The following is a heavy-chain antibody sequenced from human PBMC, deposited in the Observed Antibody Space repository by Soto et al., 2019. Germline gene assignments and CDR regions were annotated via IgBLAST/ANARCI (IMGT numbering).Heavy chain of an antibody. J-gene: IGHJ6*02. CDR2: ISYDGSNK. V-gene: IGHV3-30*18. CDR3: AKDPAEQWLATTVGGCYGMDV. CDR1: GFTFSSYG. D-gene: IGHD6-19*01. Sequence: PGGSLRLSCAASGFTFSSYGMHWVRQAPGKGLEWVAVISYDGSNKYYADSVKGRFTISRDNSKNTLYLQMNSLRAEDTAVYYCAKDPAEQWLATTVGGCYGMDVWGQGTTVTVSS.